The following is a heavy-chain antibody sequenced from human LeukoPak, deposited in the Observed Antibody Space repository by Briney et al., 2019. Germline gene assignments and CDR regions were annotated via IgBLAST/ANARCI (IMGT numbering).Heavy chain of an antibody. J-gene: IGHJ4*02. V-gene: IGHV1-46*01. Sequence: ASVKVSCKASGYTFTSYYMHWVRQAPGQGLEWMGVSNPSGVGTNYAQKFQGRVTMTRDTSTTTVYMELNSLRSEDTAVYYCAREESGGYFDYWGQGTLVTVSS. D-gene: IGHD2-8*02. CDR1: GYTFTSYY. CDR2: SNPSGVGT. CDR3: AREESGGYFDY.